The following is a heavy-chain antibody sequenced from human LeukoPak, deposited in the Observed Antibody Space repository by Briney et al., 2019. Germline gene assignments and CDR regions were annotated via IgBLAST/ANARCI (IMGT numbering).Heavy chain of an antibody. CDR2: ISSSGSTI. D-gene: IGHD3-10*01. V-gene: IGHV3-11*01. Sequence: GGSLRLSCAASGFTFSNYAMSWVRQAPGKGLEWVSYISSSGSTIYYADSVKGRFTISRDNAKNSLYLQMNSLRAEDTAVYYCARAPYYYGSGTFDYWGQGTLVTVSS. J-gene: IGHJ4*02. CDR1: GFTFSNYA. CDR3: ARAPYYYGSGTFDY.